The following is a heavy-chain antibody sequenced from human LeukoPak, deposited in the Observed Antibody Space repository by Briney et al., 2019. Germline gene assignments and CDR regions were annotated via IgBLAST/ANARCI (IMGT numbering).Heavy chain of an antibody. V-gene: IGHV4-34*01. D-gene: IGHD5-18*01. CDR2: INHSGST. CDR3: ARGPRRIQLWLALPYYFDY. CDR1: GGSFSGYY. Sequence: PSETLSLTCAVYGGSFSGYYCSWIRQPPRQGLEWIGEINHSGSTNYNPTLKSRVTISVDTSKNQFSLKLSSVTAADTAVYYCARGPRRIQLWLALPYYFDYWGQGTLVTVSS. J-gene: IGHJ4*02.